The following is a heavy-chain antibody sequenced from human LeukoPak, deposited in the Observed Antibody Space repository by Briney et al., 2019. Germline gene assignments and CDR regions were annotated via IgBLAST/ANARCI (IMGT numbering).Heavy chain of an antibody. CDR3: AELGITMIGGV. D-gene: IGHD3-10*02. Sequence: HPGGSLRLSCAASGIIFSNYWMHWVRQAPGKGLVWVSRINRDGSSTSYADSVKGRFTISRDNARNTLYLQMNSLRAEDTAVYYCAELGITMIGGVWGKGTTVTISS. V-gene: IGHV3-74*01. J-gene: IGHJ6*04. CDR1: GIIFSNYW. CDR2: INRDGSST.